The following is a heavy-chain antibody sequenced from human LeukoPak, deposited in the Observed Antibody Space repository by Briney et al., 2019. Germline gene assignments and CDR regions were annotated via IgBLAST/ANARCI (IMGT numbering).Heavy chain of an antibody. CDR3: ARHSGRLGPFDY. V-gene: IGHV4-59*08. D-gene: IGHD5-12*01. CDR2: IYYSGST. J-gene: IGHJ4*02. CDR1: GGSINSYY. Sequence: SETLSLTCTVSGGSINSYYWSCMRQPRGKGLEYIGYIYYSGSTDYNPSLKSRVTISVDTSKNRFSLNLSSVTAADTAVYYCARHSGRLGPFDYWGQGTLVTVSS.